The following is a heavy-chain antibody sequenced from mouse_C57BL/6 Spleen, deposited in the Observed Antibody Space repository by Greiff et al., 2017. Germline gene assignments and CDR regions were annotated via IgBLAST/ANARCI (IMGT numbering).Heavy chain of an antibody. Sequence: EVQLQQSVAELVRPGASVKLSCTASGFNIKNTYMPWVKQRPEQGLEWIGRIDPANGNNKYAPKFQGKATITADTSSNTAYLQRSSLTSEDTAIYYCARGELGLYAMDYWGQGTSVTVAA. CDR1: GFNIKNTY. CDR3: ARGELGLYAMDY. J-gene: IGHJ4*01. CDR2: IDPANGNN. V-gene: IGHV14-3*01. D-gene: IGHD4-1*01.